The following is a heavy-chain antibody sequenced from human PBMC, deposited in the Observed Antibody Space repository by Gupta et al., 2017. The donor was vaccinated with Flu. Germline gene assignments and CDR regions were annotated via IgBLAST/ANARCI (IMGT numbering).Heavy chain of an antibody. J-gene: IGHJ4*02. D-gene: IGHD1-26*01. CDR2: ISTSETTR. Sequence: EVQLVESGGGLVQPGGSLRLSRAASGFTFSSYSMNWVRQAPGKGLEWVSYISTSETTRYYAESVQGRFTISRDNAKNSLYLQMNSLRAEDTAVYYCAGNSGRYYDWGQGTLVTVSS. CDR3: AGNSGRYYD. V-gene: IGHV3-48*01. CDR1: GFTFSSYS.